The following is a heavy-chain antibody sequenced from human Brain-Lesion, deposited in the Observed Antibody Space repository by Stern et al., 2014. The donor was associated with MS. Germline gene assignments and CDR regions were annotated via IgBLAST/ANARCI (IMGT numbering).Heavy chain of an antibody. CDR1: GGSINTNNYY. J-gene: IGHJ4*02. V-gene: IGHV4-39*01. Sequence: QVQLVESGPGLVKPSATLSLTCTVSGGSINTNNYYWGWIRQPPGKGLEWIGNIYSSASTFYSPSLKSRVTLAVATYKNPFSLKLSSVTAADTAVYYCARTGDDFGDYSLSYWGQGTLVTVSS. D-gene: IGHD4-17*01. CDR3: ARTGDDFGDYSLSY. CDR2: IYSSAST.